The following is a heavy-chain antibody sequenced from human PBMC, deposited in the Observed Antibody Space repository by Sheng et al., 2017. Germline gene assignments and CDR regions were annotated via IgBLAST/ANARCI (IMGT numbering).Heavy chain of an antibody. J-gene: IGHJ5*02. CDR1: GGSISSSSYY. Sequence: QLQLQESGPGLVKPSETLSLTCTVSGGSISSSSYYWGWIRQPPGRGWSGLGGIYYSGSTYYNPSLKSRVTISVDTSKNQFSLKLSSVTAADTAVYYCARVGSSLLRFLEWLPQPHWFDPWGQGTLVTVSS. CDR2: IYYSGST. V-gene: IGHV4-39*07. CDR3: ARVGSSLLRFLEWLPQPHWFDP. D-gene: IGHD3-3*01.